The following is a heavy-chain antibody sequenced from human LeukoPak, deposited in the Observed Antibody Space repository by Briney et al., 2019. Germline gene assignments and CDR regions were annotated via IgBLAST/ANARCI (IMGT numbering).Heavy chain of an antibody. CDR2: FSASGANT. Sequence: GGSLRLSCAASGFTFSNYAMSWVRQAPRKGPEWLSTFSASGANTYYADSVRGRFTISRDNSKDTLYLQMDGLRAEDTGFYYCARSPLSTLKSFDSWGQGTLVSVSS. J-gene: IGHJ4*02. CDR3: ARSPLSTLKSFDS. CDR1: GFTFSNYA. V-gene: IGHV3-23*01. D-gene: IGHD3-16*01.